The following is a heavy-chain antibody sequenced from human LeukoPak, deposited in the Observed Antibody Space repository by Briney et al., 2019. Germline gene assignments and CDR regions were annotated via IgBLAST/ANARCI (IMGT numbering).Heavy chain of an antibody. CDR2: INHNGNVN. CDR3: AKDAQLRSRWFHP. V-gene: IGHV3-7*03. Sequence: GGSLRLSCAASGFTFSSYWMNWARQAPGKGLEWVASINHNGNVNYYVDSVKGRFTISRDNAKNSLYLQMSNLRAEDTAVYYCAKDAQLRSRWFHPWGQGTLVTVSS. D-gene: IGHD2/OR15-2a*01. CDR1: GFTFSSYW. J-gene: IGHJ5*02.